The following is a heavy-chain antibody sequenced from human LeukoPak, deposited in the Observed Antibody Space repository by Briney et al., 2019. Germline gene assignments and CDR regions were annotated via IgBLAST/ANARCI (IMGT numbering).Heavy chain of an antibody. D-gene: IGHD3-16*01. V-gene: IGHV4-61*05. J-gene: IGHJ3*02. CDR3: ARGLKGARAFDI. CDR2: IYYSGST. Sequence: SETLSLTCTVSGGSISSSSYYWGWIRQPPGKGLEWIGYIYYSGSTNYNPSLKSRVTISVDTSKNQFSLKLSSVTAADTAVYYCARGLKGARAFDIWGQGTMVTVSS. CDR1: GGSISSSSYY.